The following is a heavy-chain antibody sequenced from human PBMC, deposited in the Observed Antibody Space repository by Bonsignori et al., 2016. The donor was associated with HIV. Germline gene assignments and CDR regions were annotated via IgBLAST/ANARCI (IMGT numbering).Heavy chain of an antibody. J-gene: IGHJ4*02. D-gene: IGHD2-15*01. CDR3: AKSVVGYYYFDY. Sequence: GGSLRLSCAASGFTFSSNGMHWVRQAPGKGLEWVAYLRYDGSIKYYADSVKGRFTISRDNSKNTLYLEMGSLTAEDTAVYHCAKSVVGYYYFDYWGQGTLVTVSS. CDR1: GFTFSSNG. CDR2: LRYDGSIK. V-gene: IGHV3-30*02.